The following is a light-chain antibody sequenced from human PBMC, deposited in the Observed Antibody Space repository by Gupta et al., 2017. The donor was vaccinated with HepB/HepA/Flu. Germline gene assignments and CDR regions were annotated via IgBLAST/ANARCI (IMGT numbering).Light chain of an antibody. CDR2: WAS. J-gene: IGKJ1*01. CDR1: QSVLYSSNNKNY. V-gene: IGKV4-1*01. CDR3: QQYYHTWT. Sequence: DIVMTQSPDSLAVSLGERATINCKSSQSVLYSSNNKNYLAWYQQKPGQPPKLLIYWASARESGVPDRFSGSGSGTDFTLTISSLQAEDVAGYYCQQYYHTWTFGQGTKVEVK.